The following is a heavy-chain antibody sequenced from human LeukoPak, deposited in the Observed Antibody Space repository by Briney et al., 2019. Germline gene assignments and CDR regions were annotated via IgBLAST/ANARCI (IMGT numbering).Heavy chain of an antibody. CDR3: AKDLYRGEDTAMVTFDY. D-gene: IGHD5-18*01. CDR1: GFTFSSYE. Sequence: GGSLRLSCAASGFTFSSYEMNWVRQAPGKGLEWVSYISSSGSTIYYADSVKGRFTISRDNAKNSLYLQMNSLRAEDMALYYCAKDLYRGEDTAMVTFDYWGQGTLVTVSS. V-gene: IGHV3-48*03. J-gene: IGHJ4*02. CDR2: ISSSGSTI.